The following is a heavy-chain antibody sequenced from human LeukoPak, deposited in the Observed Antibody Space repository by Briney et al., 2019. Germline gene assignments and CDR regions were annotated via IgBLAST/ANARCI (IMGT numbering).Heavy chain of an antibody. Sequence: PGRSLRLSCAASGFTFSSYGMHWVRQAPGKGLEWVAVISYDGSNKYYADSVKGRFTISRDNSKNTLYLQMNSLRAEDTAVYYCAKDQEYSSSWSPFDYWGQRTLVTVSS. CDR3: AKDQEYSSSWSPFDY. CDR2: ISYDGSNK. D-gene: IGHD6-13*01. CDR1: GFTFSSYG. V-gene: IGHV3-30*18. J-gene: IGHJ4*02.